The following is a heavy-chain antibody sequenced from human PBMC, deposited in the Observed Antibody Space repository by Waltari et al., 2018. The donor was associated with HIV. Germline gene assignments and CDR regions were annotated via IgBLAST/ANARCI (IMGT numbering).Heavy chain of an antibody. V-gene: IGHV3-33*01. CDR1: GFTFSSYG. Sequence: QVQLVESGGGEVQPGRSLRLSCAASGFTFSSYGMHWVRQAPGKGLEWVAVIWYDGSNIYYGDSVKGRFTISRDNSKNTLFLQANSLRADDTAVYYCARDLWTFDSSPFYSGMDVWGQGTTVIVSS. J-gene: IGHJ6*02. CDR2: IWYDGSNI. CDR3: ARDLWTFDSSPFYSGMDV. D-gene: IGHD3-22*01.